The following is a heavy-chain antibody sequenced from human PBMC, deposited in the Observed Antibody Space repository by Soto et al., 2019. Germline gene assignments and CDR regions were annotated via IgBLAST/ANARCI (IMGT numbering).Heavy chain of an antibody. V-gene: IGHV4-59*01. Sequence: SETLSLTCTVSGGSISSYYWSWIRQPPGKGLEWIGYIYYSGSTNYNPSLKSRVTISVDTSKNQFSLKLSSVTAADTAVYYCARGISGRGYSGGSDYWGQGTLVTV. J-gene: IGHJ4*02. CDR1: GGSISSYY. CDR2: IYYSGST. CDR3: ARGISGRGYSGGSDY. D-gene: IGHD5-12*01.